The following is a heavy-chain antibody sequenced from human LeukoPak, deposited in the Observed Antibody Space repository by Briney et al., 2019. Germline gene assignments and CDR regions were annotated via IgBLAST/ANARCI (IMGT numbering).Heavy chain of an antibody. D-gene: IGHD2-15*01. CDR2: ISGSGGST. V-gene: IGHV3-23*01. CDR3: AKACRRAAYGGVDY. CDR1: GFTFSSYA. Sequence: PGGSLRLSCAASGFTFSSYAMGWVRQAPGKGLEWVSAISGSGGSTYYADSVKGRFTISRDNSKNTLYLQMNSLRAEDTAVYYCAKACRRAAYGGVDYWGQGTLVTVSS. J-gene: IGHJ4*02.